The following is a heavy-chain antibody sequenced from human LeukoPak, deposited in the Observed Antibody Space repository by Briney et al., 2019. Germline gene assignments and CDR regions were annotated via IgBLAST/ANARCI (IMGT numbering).Heavy chain of an antibody. J-gene: IGHJ4*02. V-gene: IGHV3-23*01. CDR3: AKEPGYSSSWYYFDY. D-gene: IGHD6-13*01. CDR2: ISGSGGST. Sequence: GGSLRLSCAASGFTVSSNYMSWVRQAPGKGLEWVSAISGSGGSTYYADSVKGRFTISRDNSKNTLYLQMNSLRAEDTAVYYCAKEPGYSSSWYYFDYWGQGTLVTVSS. CDR1: GFTVSSNY.